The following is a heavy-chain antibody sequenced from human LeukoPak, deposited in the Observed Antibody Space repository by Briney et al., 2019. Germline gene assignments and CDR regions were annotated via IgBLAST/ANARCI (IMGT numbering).Heavy chain of an antibody. D-gene: IGHD3-16*02. CDR3: ARAVVTPNYFDY. Sequence: SETLSLTCTVSGGSISSYYWSWIRQPPGKGLEWIGYIYYSGSTNYNPSLKSRVTISVDTSKNQFSLKLSSVTAADTAVYYCARAVVTPNYFDYWGQGTLVTVSS. CDR2: IYYSGST. V-gene: IGHV4-59*01. CDR1: GGSISSYY. J-gene: IGHJ4*02.